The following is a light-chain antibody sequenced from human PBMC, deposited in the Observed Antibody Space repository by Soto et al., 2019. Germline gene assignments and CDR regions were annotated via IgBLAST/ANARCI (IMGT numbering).Light chain of an antibody. CDR3: QQRSNWPLT. Sequence: EIVFTQSPSTLSLTPGERATFSCRASQSVSSYLAWYQQKPGQAPRLLIYDASNRATGIPARFSGSGSGTDFTLTISSLEPEDFAVYYCQQRSNWPLTFGGRTKVDI. V-gene: IGKV3-11*01. J-gene: IGKJ4*01. CDR1: QSVSSY. CDR2: DAS.